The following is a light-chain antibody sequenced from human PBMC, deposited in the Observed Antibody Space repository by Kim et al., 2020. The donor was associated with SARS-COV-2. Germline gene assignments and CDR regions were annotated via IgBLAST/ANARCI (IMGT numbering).Light chain of an antibody. Sequence: SVSPGARGTVACRASQGVGSKLAWCQQDPGQSPRLLIYGASTRATGIPARFSGSGSGTECTLTISGLQAEDYAVYYCQQYDKWPLTFGGGTRVEI. CDR3: QQYDKWPLT. V-gene: IGKV3-15*01. CDR2: GAS. CDR1: QGVGSK. J-gene: IGKJ4*01.